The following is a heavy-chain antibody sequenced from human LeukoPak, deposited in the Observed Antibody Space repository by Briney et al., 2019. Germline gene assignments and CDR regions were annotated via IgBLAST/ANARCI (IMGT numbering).Heavy chain of an antibody. D-gene: IGHD5-24*01. CDR1: GYTFTSYG. Sequence: ASMKVSCKASGYTFTSYGVSWVRQAPGQGLEWMGWISAYNGNTKYAQKLQGRVTMTTDTSTRTAYMELRSLRSDDTAVYYCARARRGVEMATIFDYWGQGTLVTVSS. CDR2: ISAYNGNT. V-gene: IGHV1-18*01. J-gene: IGHJ4*02. CDR3: ARARRGVEMATIFDY.